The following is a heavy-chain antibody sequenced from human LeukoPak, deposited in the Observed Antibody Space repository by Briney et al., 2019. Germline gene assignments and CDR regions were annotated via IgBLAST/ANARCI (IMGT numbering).Heavy chain of an antibody. CDR3: ARGQVTRVTRLAAFDI. V-gene: IGHV3-23*01. CDR2: IIGSGSST. Sequence: GGSLRLSCAASGFTFSSYGMSWVRQAPGKGLQWVSVIIGSGSSTYYADSVKGRFTISRDNARNTLYLQMNSLRAEDTAVYYCARGQVTRVTRLAAFDIWGQGTMVTVSS. CDR1: GFTFSSYG. D-gene: IGHD4-17*01. J-gene: IGHJ3*02.